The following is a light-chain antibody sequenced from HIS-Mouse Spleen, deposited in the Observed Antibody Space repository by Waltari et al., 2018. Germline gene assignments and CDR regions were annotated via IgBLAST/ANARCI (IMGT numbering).Light chain of an antibody. Sequence: EIVLTQSPATLSLSPGERATLSSRAGQSVSSYLAWYQQKPGQAPRLLIYDASNRATGIPARFSGSGSGTEFTLTISSREPEDFAVYYCQQRSNWPPYTFGQGTKLEIK. CDR1: QSVSSY. V-gene: IGKV3-11*01. CDR2: DAS. CDR3: QQRSNWPPYT. J-gene: IGKJ2*01.